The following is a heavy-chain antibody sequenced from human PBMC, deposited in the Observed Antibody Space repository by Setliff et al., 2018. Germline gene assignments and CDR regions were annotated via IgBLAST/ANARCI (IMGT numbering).Heavy chain of an antibody. CDR3: ATAHYTGNSRTLDF. J-gene: IGHJ4*02. CDR1: GFAFSSIW. D-gene: IGHD1-26*01. CDR2: VTAGGTT. V-gene: IGHV3-15*07. Sequence: GGSLRLSCAASASGFAFSSIWMNWVRQAPGKGLEWVGRVTAGGTTNYAAPVKGRFTISREDSEDTLYLQMNSLKTEDTAVYFCATAHYTGNSRTLDFWGPGTLVTVSS.